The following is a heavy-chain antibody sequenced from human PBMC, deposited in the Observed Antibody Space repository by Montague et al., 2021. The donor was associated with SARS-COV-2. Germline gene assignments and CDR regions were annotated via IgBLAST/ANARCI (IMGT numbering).Heavy chain of an antibody. J-gene: IGHJ4*02. Sequence: PALVKPTQTFTLTCTFSGSSLSTTGVAVAWIRQPPGKALEWLALIYWDDDKRYSPSLKSRLTITKDTSKNQVVLTMTNMDPVDTATYPCAHRRSGFYYFDYWGQGNLVTGSS. CDR1: GSSLSTTGVA. D-gene: IGHD3-10*01. CDR3: AHRRSGFYYFDY. V-gene: IGHV2-5*02. CDR2: IYWDDDK.